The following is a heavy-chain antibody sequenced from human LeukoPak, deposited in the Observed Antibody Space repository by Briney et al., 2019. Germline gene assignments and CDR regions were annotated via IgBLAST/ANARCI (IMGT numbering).Heavy chain of an antibody. J-gene: IGHJ4*02. CDR3: ARDRGGTGRD. D-gene: IGHD1-1*01. CDR2: IYHSGST. Sequence: PSETLSLTCTVSGGSISSGGYYWSWIRQPPGKGLEWIGYIYHSGSTYYNPSLKSRVTISVDRSKNQFSLKLSSVTAADTAVYYCARDRGGTGRDWGQGTLDTVSS. V-gene: IGHV4-30-2*01. CDR1: GGSISSGGYY.